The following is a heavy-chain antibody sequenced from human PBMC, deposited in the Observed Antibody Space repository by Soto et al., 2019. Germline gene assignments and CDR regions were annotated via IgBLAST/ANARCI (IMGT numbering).Heavy chain of an antibody. V-gene: IGHV3-11*01. CDR2: ISSSGSTI. CDR3: AREEAYYYDSSGYYYIDY. CDR1: GFTFSDYY. D-gene: IGHD3-22*01. J-gene: IGHJ4*02. Sequence: PGGSLRLSCAASGFTFSDYYMSWIRQAPGKGLEWVSYISSSGSTIYYADSVKGRFTISRDNAKNSLYLQMNSLRAEDTAVYYCAREEAYYYDSSGYYYIDYWGQGTLVTVSS.